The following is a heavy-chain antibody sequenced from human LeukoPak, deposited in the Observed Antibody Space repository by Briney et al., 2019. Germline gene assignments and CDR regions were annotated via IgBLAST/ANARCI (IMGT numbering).Heavy chain of an antibody. CDR3: ARDGASEDGGYYYYMDV. J-gene: IGHJ6*03. CDR1: GYTFTSYG. CDR2: ISAYNGNT. Sequence: ASVKVSCKASGYTFTSYGISWVRQAPGQGLEWMGWISAYNGNTNYAQKLQGRVTMTTDTSTSTAYMELRSLRSDDTAVYYCARDGASEDGGYYYYMDVWGKGTTVTVSS. D-gene: IGHD4-23*01. V-gene: IGHV1-18*01.